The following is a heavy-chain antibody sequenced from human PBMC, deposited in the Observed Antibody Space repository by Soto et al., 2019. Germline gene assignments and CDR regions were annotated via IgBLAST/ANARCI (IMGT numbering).Heavy chain of an antibody. CDR2: INPNSGGT. J-gene: IGHJ6*04. V-gene: IGHV1-2*04. Sequence: ASVKVSCKASGYTFTGYYMHWVRQAPGQGLEWMGWINPNSGGTNYAQKFQGWVTMTRDTSISTAYMELSRLRSDDTAVYYCARGNDYVWESYYYGMDVWGKGTTVTVSS. D-gene: IGHD3-16*01. CDR1: GYTFTGYY. CDR3: ARGNDYVWESYYYGMDV.